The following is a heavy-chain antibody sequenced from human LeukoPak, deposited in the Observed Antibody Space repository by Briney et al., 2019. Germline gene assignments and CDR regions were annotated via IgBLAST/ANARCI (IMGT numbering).Heavy chain of an antibody. CDR2: IYYSGST. D-gene: IGHD3-10*01. CDR1: GGSISSYY. J-gene: IGHJ5*02. Sequence: SETLSLTCTVSGGSISSYYWSWIRQPPGKGLEWIGSIYYSGSTYYNPSLKSRVTISVDTSKNQFSLKLSSVTAADTAVYYCARDHTMVRGVITNWFDPWGQGTLVTVSS. CDR3: ARDHTMVRGVITNWFDP. V-gene: IGHV4-39*07.